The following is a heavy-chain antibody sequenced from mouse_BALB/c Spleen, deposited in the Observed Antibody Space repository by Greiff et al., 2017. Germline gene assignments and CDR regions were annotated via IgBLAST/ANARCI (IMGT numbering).Heavy chain of an antibody. CDR1: GYTFTSYW. J-gene: IGHJ4*01. CDR3: ARDGNYGYYAMDY. CDR2: IYPGDGDT. D-gene: IGHD2-1*01. V-gene: IGHV1-87*01. Sequence: VQLQQSGAELARPGASVKLSCKASGYTFTSYWMQWVKQRHGQGLEWIGAIYPGDGDTRYTQKFKGKATLTADKSSSTAYMQLSSLASEDSAVYYCARDGNYGYYAMDYWGQGTSVTVSS.